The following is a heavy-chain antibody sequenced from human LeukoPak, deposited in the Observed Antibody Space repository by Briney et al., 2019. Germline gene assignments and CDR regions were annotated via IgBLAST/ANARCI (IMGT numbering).Heavy chain of an antibody. J-gene: IGHJ4*02. CDR1: GFTFSSYW. V-gene: IGHV3-74*01. D-gene: IGHD1-26*01. Sequence: GGSLRLSCAASGFTFSSYWMHWVRQAPGKGLVWVSRINSDGSSTSSADSVKGRFTISRDNAKNTLYLQMSSLRAEDTAVYYCARGARRSPPDYWGQGTLVTISS. CDR2: INSDGSST. CDR3: ARGARRSPPDY.